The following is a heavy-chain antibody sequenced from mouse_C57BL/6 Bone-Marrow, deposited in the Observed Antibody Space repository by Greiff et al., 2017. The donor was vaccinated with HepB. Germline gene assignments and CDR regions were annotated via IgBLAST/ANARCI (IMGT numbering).Heavy chain of an antibody. CDR1: GYTFTGYW. V-gene: IGHV1-9*01. Sequence: VQLQQSGAELMKPGASVTLSCKATGYTFTGYWLEWVRQGPGNGLEWIGEILPGSGSTNYNEKFKSKATFPADTSANTDYMQLSSLTTEDSAIYYCARDGDDWGQGTTLTVSS. CDR2: ILPGSGST. J-gene: IGHJ2*01. CDR3: ARDGDD.